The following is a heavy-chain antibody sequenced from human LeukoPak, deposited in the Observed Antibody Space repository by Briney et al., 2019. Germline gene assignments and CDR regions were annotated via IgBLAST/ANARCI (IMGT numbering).Heavy chain of an antibody. CDR2: IYSGGST. Sequence: GGSLRLSCAASGFTVSSNYMSWVRQAPGKGLEWVSVIYSGGSTYYADSVKGRFTISRDNSKNTLYLQMNSLRAEDTAVYYCARGYSSGWYYYYGMDVWGQGTTVTVSS. J-gene: IGHJ6*02. D-gene: IGHD6-19*01. V-gene: IGHV3-66*01. CDR1: GFTVSSNY. CDR3: ARGYSSGWYYYYGMDV.